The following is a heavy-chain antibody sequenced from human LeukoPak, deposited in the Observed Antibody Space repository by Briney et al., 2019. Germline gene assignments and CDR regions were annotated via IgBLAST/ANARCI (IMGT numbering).Heavy chain of an antibody. J-gene: IGHJ4*02. V-gene: IGHV4-4*07. CDR1: GGSISSYY. CDR3: ARLKQGITIFGVVITRDY. D-gene: IGHD3-3*01. Sequence: PSETLSLTCTVSGGSISSYYWSWIRQPAGKGLEWIGRIYTSGSTTYNPSLKSRVTMSVDTSKNQFSLKLSSVTAADTAVYYCARLKQGITIFGVVITRDYWGQGTLVTVSS. CDR2: IYTSGST.